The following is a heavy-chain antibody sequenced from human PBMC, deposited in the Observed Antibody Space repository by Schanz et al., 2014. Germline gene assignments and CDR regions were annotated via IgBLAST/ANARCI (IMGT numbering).Heavy chain of an antibody. D-gene: IGHD3-9*01. J-gene: IGHJ5*02. V-gene: IGHV1-18*01. CDR2: ISVYTGNT. CDR1: GYTFTSYG. Sequence: QVQLVQSGAEVKKPGASVKVSCKASGYTFTSYGISWVRQAPGQGLEWVGWISVYTGNTKYGQKVQGRVTMTADTSTNTAYMELRSRRSDDTAVYYCAKAEYDILTDSYSRLDPWGQGTLVTVSS. CDR3: AKAEYDILTDSYSRLDP.